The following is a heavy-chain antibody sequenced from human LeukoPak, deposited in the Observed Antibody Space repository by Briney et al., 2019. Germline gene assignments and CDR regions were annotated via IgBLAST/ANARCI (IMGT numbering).Heavy chain of an antibody. V-gene: IGHV4-39*01. Sequence: KSSETLSLTCTVSGGSISSSSYYWGWIRQPPGKGLEWIGSIYYSGSTYYNPSLKSRVTISVDTSKNQFSLKLSSVTAADTAVYYCAIQGGGSWIDYWGQEPWSPSPQ. CDR1: GGSISSSSYY. CDR3: AIQGGGSWIDY. D-gene: IGHD3-10*01. CDR2: IYYSGST. J-gene: IGHJ4*01.